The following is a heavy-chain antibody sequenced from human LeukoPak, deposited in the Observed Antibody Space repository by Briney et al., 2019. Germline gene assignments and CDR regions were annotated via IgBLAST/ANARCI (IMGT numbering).Heavy chain of an antibody. CDR1: GGSFSGYY. CDR3: ARVRLRYFDWLPYYFDY. V-gene: IGHV4-34*01. Sequence: SETLSLTCAVHGGSFSGYYWSWIRQPPGKGLEWIGEINHSGSTNYNPSLKSRVTISVDTSKNQFSLKLSSVTAADTAVYYCARVRLRYFDWLPYYFDYWGQGTLVTVSS. J-gene: IGHJ4*02. CDR2: INHSGST. D-gene: IGHD3-9*01.